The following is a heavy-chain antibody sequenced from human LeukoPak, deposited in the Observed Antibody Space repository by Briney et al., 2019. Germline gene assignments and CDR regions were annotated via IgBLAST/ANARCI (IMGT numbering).Heavy chain of an antibody. J-gene: IGHJ3*02. V-gene: IGHV3-23*01. CDR2: ISGSGGST. Sequence: PGGSLRLSCAASGFTFSSYAMSWVRQAPGKGLEWVSAISGSGGSTYYADSVKGRFTISRDNSKNTLYLQMNSLRAEDTAVYYCARGKEQWLVLDAFDIWGQGTMVTVSS. CDR1: GFTFSSYA. D-gene: IGHD6-19*01. CDR3: ARGKEQWLVLDAFDI.